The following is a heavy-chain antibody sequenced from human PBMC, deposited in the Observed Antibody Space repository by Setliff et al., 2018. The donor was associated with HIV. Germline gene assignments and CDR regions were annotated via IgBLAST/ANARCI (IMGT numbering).Heavy chain of an antibody. V-gene: IGHV4-39*01. D-gene: IGHD4-17*01. J-gene: IGHJ4*02. Sequence: SETLSLTCTVSGGSISSSSYYWGWIRQPPGKGLEWIGSIYYSGSTYYNPSLKSRVTISVDTSKNQFSLKLSSVTAADTAVYYCARGGDYPRFMDYWGQGTLVTVSS. CDR1: GGSISSSSYY. CDR2: IYYSGST. CDR3: ARGGDYPRFMDY.